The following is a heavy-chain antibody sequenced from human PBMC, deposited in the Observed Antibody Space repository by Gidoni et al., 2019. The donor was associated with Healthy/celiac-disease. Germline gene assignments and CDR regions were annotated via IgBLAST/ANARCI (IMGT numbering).Heavy chain of an antibody. CDR1: GFTFSSYA. CDR3: ALRITMIVVVPGDY. V-gene: IGHV3-23*01. J-gene: IGHJ4*02. D-gene: IGHD3-22*01. Sequence: EVQLLASGGGLVQPGGSLRLSCAASGFTFSSYAMSWVRQAPGKGLEWVSAISGSGGRTYYADSVKGRFTISRDNSKNTLYLQMNSLRAEDTAVYYCALRITMIVVVPGDYWGQGTLVTVSS. CDR2: ISGSGGRT.